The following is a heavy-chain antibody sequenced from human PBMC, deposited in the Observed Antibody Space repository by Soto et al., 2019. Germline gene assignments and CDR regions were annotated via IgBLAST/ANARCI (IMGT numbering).Heavy chain of an antibody. Sequence: PGGSLRLSCAASGFTLRRFGIHWVRQAPGKGLEWVAVLRHDGSKTSYVDSVKGRFTISRDNYRNMVFLEMDSLRAEDTGVYTCARDSIVGATYSGPSYYHMDVWGRGTTVTVSS. CDR1: GFTLRRFG. D-gene: IGHD1-26*01. CDR3: ARDSIVGATYSGPSYYHMDV. CDR2: LRHDGSKT. J-gene: IGHJ6*01. V-gene: IGHV3-33*01.